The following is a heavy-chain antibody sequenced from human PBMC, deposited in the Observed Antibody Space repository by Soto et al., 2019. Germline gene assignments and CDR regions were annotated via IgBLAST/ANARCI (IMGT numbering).Heavy chain of an antibody. J-gene: IGHJ4*02. D-gene: IGHD3-16*01. CDR1: GYTFNSYY. CDR3: VRVGLNRNYDFDF. CDR2: INPNSDVT. Sequence: QVQLVQSGAEVKKPGASVKVSCKALGYTFNSYYIHWVRQAPGQGLGWMGWINPNSDVTGYAQSFQGRVTMTRDMSMTTAYMDLTRLRSDDTAVYYCVRVGLNRNYDFDFWGQGTLITVSS. V-gene: IGHV1-2*02.